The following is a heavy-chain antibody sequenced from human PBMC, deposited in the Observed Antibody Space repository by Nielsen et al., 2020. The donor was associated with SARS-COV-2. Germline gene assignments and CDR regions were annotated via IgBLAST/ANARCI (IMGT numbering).Heavy chain of an antibody. D-gene: IGHD2-15*01. Sequence: GGSLRLSCAASGFTFSSYAMSWVRQAPGKGLEWVSAISGSGGSTYYADSVKGRFTISRDNSKNTLYLQMNSLRAEDTAVYYCARDRGGCSGGSCHRDYWGQGTLVTVSS. CDR3: ARDRGGCSGGSCHRDY. J-gene: IGHJ4*02. CDR2: ISGSGGST. V-gene: IGHV3-23*01. CDR1: GFTFSSYA.